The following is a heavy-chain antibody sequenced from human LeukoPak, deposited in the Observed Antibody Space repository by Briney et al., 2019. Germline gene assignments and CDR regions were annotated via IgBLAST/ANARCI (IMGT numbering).Heavy chain of an antibody. V-gene: IGHV3-7*03. CDR3: ARDNTPVGWADGGSNNWFDP. CDR2: IKQDGSEK. Sequence: GGSLRLSCAASGFTFSSYWMSWVRQAPGKGREWVANIKQDGSEKYYVDSVKGRFTISRDNAKNSLYLQMNSLRAEDTAVYYCARDNTPVGWADGGSNNWFDPWGQGTLVTVSS. D-gene: IGHD2-15*01. CDR1: GFTFSSYW. J-gene: IGHJ5*02.